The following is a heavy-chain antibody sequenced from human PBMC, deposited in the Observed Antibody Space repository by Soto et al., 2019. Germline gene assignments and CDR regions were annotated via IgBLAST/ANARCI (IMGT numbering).Heavy chain of an antibody. J-gene: IGHJ6*02. Sequence: SETLSLTCTVSGGSISSGGYYWSWIRQHPGKGLEWIGYIYYSGSTYYNPSLKSRVTISVDTSKNQFSLKLSSVTAADTAVYYCASWYDQTYYYYGMDVWGQGTTVTVS. CDR2: IYYSGST. V-gene: IGHV4-31*03. D-gene: IGHD1-1*01. CDR1: GGSISSGGYY. CDR3: ASWYDQTYYYYGMDV.